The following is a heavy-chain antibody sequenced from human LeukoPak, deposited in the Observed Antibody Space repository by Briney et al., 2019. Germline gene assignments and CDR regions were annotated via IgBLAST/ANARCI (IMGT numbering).Heavy chain of an antibody. D-gene: IGHD3-22*01. J-gene: IGHJ4*02. CDR1: GGTFSSYA. Sequence: SVKVSCKASGGTFSSYAISWVRQAPGQGLEWMGGIIPIFGTANYAQKFQGRVTITTDESTSTAYMELSSLRSEDTAVYYCARVRLGDSSTYYYPYFDYWGQGTLVTVSS. CDR3: ARVRLGDSSTYYYPYFDY. CDR2: IIPIFGTA. V-gene: IGHV1-69*05.